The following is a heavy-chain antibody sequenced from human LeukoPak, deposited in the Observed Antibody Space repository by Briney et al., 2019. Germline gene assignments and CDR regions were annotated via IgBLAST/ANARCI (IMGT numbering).Heavy chain of an antibody. J-gene: IGHJ4*02. CDR2: IIPIFGTA. V-gene: IGHV1-69*05. D-gene: IGHD1-7*01. CDR1: GGTFNSYA. Sequence: SVKVSCKASGGTFNSYAISWVRQAPGQGLEWMGGIIPIFGTANYAQKVQGRVTITTDESTTTAYMELSSLRSEDTAVYYCARDRRITGTTNEFDYWGQGTLVTVSS. CDR3: ARDRRITGTTNEFDY.